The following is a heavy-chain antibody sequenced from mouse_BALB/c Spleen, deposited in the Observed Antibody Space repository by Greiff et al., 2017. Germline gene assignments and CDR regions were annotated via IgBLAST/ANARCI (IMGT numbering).Heavy chain of an antibody. CDR1: GFTFSSYT. Sequence: EVKLVESGGGLVQPGGSLKLSCAASGFTFSSYTMSWVRQTPEKRLEWVAYISNGGGSTYYPDTVKGRFTISRDNAKNTLYLQMSSLKSEDTAMYYCARHYYYGSSWRDAMDYWGQGTSVTVSS. CDR3: ARHYYYGSSWRDAMDY. V-gene: IGHV5-12-2*01. J-gene: IGHJ4*01. D-gene: IGHD1-1*01. CDR2: ISNGGGST.